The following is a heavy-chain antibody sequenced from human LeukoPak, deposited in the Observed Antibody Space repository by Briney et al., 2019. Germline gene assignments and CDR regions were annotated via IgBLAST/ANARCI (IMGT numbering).Heavy chain of an antibody. CDR1: GGSFSSYY. CDR2: IDHSGST. Sequence: KPSETLSLTCTVSGGSFSSYYWTWIRQPPGKGLEWIGYIDHSGSTNYNPSLKSRVSIPSDTSKNQFSLKLSSVTAADTAVYYCARDADGSGYMDVWGKGTTVTISS. J-gene: IGHJ6*03. V-gene: IGHV4-59*12. D-gene: IGHD3-10*01. CDR3: ARDADGSGYMDV.